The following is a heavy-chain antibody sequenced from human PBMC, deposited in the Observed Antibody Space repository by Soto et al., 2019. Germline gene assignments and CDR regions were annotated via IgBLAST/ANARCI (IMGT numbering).Heavy chain of an antibody. D-gene: IGHD3-22*01. CDR1: GFTFSSYA. CDR2: ISGSGGST. CDR3: AKDTPYDSSGYYPPNFDY. Sequence: PGGSLRLSCAASGFTFSSYAMSWVRQAPGKGLEWVPAISGSGGSTYYADYVKGRFTISRDNSKNTLYLQMNSLRAEDTAVYYCAKDTPYDSSGYYPPNFDYWGQGTLVTVSS. J-gene: IGHJ4*02. V-gene: IGHV3-23*01.